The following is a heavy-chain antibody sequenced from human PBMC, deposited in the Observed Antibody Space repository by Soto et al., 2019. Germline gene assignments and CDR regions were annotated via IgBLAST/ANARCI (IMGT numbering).Heavy chain of an antibody. Sequence: ASVKVSCKASGYTFIDYYMHWVRQAPGQGFEWMGRISPKSGGTNYAQKFQGRVTMTWDTSLNTAYMELNSLMSQDTAVYYCARPPRYISDWYSFDLWGQGTLVTVSS. CDR2: ISPKSGGT. V-gene: IGHV1-2*02. J-gene: IGHJ4*02. CDR1: GYTFIDYY. D-gene: IGHD6-19*01. CDR3: ARPPRYISDWYSFDL.